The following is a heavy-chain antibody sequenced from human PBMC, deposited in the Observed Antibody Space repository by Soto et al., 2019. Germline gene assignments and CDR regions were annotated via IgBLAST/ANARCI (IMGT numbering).Heavy chain of an antibody. CDR2: IYHSGNT. Sequence: SETLSLTCTVSGGSITTGGSYWSWIRQHPGKGLEWIGNIYHSGNTYYNPSLKSRLTISVDTSKNHFSLMVDSVTAADTAVYYCARERFQVLYGKPYFDSWGQGTLVTVSS. V-gene: IGHV4-31*03. J-gene: IGHJ4*02. D-gene: IGHD2-2*02. CDR1: GGSITTGGSY. CDR3: ARERFQVLYGKPYFDS.